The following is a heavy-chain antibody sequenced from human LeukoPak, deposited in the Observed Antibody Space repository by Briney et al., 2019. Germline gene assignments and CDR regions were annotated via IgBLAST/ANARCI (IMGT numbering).Heavy chain of an antibody. V-gene: IGHV3-21*01. CDR3: ARDDRYSYGYSQSGHFDY. Sequence: GGSLRLSCAASGFTFSSYSMNWVRQAPGKGLEWVLSISSTSNYIYYADSVKGRFTISRDNAKTSLYLQMNSLRAEDTAVYYCARDDRYSYGYSQSGHFDYWGQGILVTVSS. D-gene: IGHD5-18*01. CDR2: ISSTSNYI. J-gene: IGHJ4*02. CDR1: GFTFSSYS.